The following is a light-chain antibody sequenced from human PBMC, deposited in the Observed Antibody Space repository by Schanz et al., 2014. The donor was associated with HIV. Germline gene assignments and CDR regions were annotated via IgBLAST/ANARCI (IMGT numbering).Light chain of an antibody. CDR2: GAS. CDR1: QSVSSY. J-gene: IGKJ4*01. Sequence: EIVLTQSPATLSLSPGERATLSCRASQSVSSYLTWYQQKPGQAPRLLIFGASTRATGIAARFSGSGSGTEFTLTVSSLQSEDFAIYYCQQYDNWPLTFGGGTKVEIK. CDR3: QQYDNWPLT. V-gene: IGKV3-15*01.